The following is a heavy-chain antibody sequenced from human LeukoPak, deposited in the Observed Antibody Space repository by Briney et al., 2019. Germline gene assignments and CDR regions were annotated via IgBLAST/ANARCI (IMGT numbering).Heavy chain of an antibody. D-gene: IGHD3-22*01. CDR3: AKDKPHYYDSSGYLGVVY. J-gene: IGHJ4*02. CDR1: GFTFSSYS. V-gene: IGHV3-23*01. CDR2: ISGSGGST. Sequence: PGGSLRLSCAASGFTFSSYSMNWVRQAPGKGLEWVSAISGSGGSTYYADSVKGRFTISRDNSKNTLYLQMNSLRAEDTAVYYCAKDKPHYYDSSGYLGVVYWGQGTLVTVSS.